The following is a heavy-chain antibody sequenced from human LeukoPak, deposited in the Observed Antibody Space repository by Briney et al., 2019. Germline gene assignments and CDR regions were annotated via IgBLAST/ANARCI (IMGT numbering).Heavy chain of an antibody. CDR3: ARVSVTMIVGLDY. Sequence: SETLSLTCTVSGGSISSGDYYWSWIRQPPGKGLEWIGYIYYSGSTYYNPSLKSRVTISVDTSKNQFSLKLSSVTAAGTAVYYCARVSVTMIVGLDYWGQGTLVTVPS. CDR1: GGSISSGDYY. D-gene: IGHD3-22*01. V-gene: IGHV4-30-4*08. CDR2: IYYSGST. J-gene: IGHJ4*02.